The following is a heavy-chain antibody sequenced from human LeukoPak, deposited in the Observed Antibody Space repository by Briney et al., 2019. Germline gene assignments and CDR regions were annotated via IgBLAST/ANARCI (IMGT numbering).Heavy chain of an antibody. CDR3: ARGGYYYGLDV. Sequence: GGSLRLSCAASGFTVSSNYMSWVRQAPGKGLEWVSVIYSGGTTYYADSVKGRFTISRDNSKNTLYLQMNSLGAEDTPVYYCARGGYYYGLDVWGHGTTVTVSS. J-gene: IGHJ6*02. D-gene: IGHD3-10*01. CDR2: IYSGGTT. CDR1: GFTVSSNY. V-gene: IGHV3-66*01.